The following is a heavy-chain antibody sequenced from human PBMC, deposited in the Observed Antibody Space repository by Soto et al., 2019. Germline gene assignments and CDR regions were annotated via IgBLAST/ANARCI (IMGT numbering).Heavy chain of an antibody. D-gene: IGHD3-16*01. CDR1: GDSVNSGNYY. V-gene: IGHV4-61*01. CDR3: ARVSVDTYMIYWSDP. CDR2: IYYSGNT. J-gene: IGHJ5*01. Sequence: SETLSLTCSVSGDSVNSGNYYWTWMRQPPGKGLEWIGHIYYSGNTNYSPSLKSRITISLDTTNNQFSLNLNSVTAADTAVYYCARVSVDTYMIYWSDPWGQGTLVTVSS.